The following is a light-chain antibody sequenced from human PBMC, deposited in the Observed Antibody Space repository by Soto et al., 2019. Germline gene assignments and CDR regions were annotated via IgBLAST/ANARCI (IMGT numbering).Light chain of an antibody. CDR1: SSDVGAHHS. CDR3: SSFTDTGTVM. CDR2: DVS. J-gene: IGLJ3*02. V-gene: IGLV2-14*03. Sequence: QSVLTQPASVSGSPGQSFTIPCTGSSSDVGAHHSVSWYQQHPGKAPKLIIFDVSNWPSGVSNRFSGSKSGNTASLTISGLQPEDEADYYCSSFTDTGTVMFGGGTKLTVL.